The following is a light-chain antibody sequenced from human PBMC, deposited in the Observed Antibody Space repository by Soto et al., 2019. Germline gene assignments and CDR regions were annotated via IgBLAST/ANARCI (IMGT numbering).Light chain of an antibody. Sequence: EIVMTQSPATLSVSPGGRATLSCRASQSISGTLAWYQQKPGQAPRLLIYGASTRAAGFPARFSGSGSGTGFILIISSLQSEYVAVYYCQQYDNWPWTFGQGTKVEIK. CDR2: GAS. CDR3: QQYDNWPWT. J-gene: IGKJ1*01. CDR1: QSISGT. V-gene: IGKV3-15*01.